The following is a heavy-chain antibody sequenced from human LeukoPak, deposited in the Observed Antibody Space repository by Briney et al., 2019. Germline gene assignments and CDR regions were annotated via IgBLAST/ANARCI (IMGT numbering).Heavy chain of an antibody. CDR2: ISGSGVST. V-gene: IGHV3-23*01. J-gene: IGHJ4*02. Sequence: GGSLRLSCAASGFTFRTSGMSWVRQAPGKGLEWVSAISGSGVSTYYADSVKGRFTISRDNSKNTLYLQMNSLRAEDTAVYYCARGAYYYDSSGYLDYWGQGTLVTVSS. CDR3: ARGAYYYDSSGYLDY. CDR1: GFTFRTSG. D-gene: IGHD3-22*01.